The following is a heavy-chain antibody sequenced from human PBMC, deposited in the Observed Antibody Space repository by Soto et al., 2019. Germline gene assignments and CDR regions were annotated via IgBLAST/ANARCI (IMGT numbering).Heavy chain of an antibody. V-gene: IGHV1-69*13. J-gene: IGHJ5*02. CDR3: ARDPDSSGWYRKGFDP. CDR2: TIPIFGTA. Sequence: SVKVSCKASGGTFSSYAISWVRQAPGQGLEWMGGTIPIFGTANYAQKFQGRVTITADESTSTAYMELSSLRSEDTAVYYCARDPDSSGWYRKGFDPWGQGTLVTVSS. D-gene: IGHD6-19*01. CDR1: GGTFSSYA.